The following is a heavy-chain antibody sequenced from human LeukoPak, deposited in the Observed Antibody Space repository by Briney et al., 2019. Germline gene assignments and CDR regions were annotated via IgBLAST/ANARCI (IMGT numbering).Heavy chain of an antibody. J-gene: IGHJ4*02. Sequence: SETLSLTCAVYGGSFSGYCWSWIRQSPGKGLEWIGEINHSGSTNYNPSLKSRVTILVDTSKNPFSLKLSSVTAADTAVYYCARGGYSGYGPNFDYWGQGTLVTVSS. CDR3: ARGGYSGYGPNFDY. V-gene: IGHV4-34*01. D-gene: IGHD5-12*01. CDR2: INHSGST. CDR1: GGSFSGYC.